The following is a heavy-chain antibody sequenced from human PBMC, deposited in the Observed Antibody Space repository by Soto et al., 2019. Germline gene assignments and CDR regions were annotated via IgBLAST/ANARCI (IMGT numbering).Heavy chain of an antibody. V-gene: IGHV5-51*01. Sequence: GESLKISCKGSGYSFTSYWIGWVRQMPGKGLEWMGIIYPGDSDTRYSPSFQGQVTISADKSISTAYLQWSSLKASDTAMYYCARQERAKGVRGVNNGMDVWGQGTTVTVSS. CDR2: IYPGDSDT. CDR3: ARQERAKGVRGVNNGMDV. CDR1: GYSFTSYW. J-gene: IGHJ6*02. D-gene: IGHD3-10*01.